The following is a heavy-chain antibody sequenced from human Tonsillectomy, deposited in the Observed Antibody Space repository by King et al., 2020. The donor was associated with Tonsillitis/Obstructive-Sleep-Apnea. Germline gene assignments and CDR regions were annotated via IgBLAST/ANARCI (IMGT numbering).Heavy chain of an antibody. V-gene: IGHV3-30*04. CDR3: ARGGDDSSGRFHEPFDI. CDR2: ISYDGSNK. CDR1: GFTFSSYA. J-gene: IGHJ3*02. D-gene: IGHD1-1*01. Sequence: VQLVASGGGVVQPGRSLRLSCAASGFTFSSYALHWVRQAPGKGLEWVAVISYDGSNKYYADSVKGRFTISRVNSENTLSLHMNSLRPEDMAVYYCARGGDDSSGRFHEPFDIWGQGTMVTVSS.